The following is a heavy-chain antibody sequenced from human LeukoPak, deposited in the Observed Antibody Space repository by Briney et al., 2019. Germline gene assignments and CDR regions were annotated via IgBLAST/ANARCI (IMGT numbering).Heavy chain of an antibody. Sequence: GGSLRLSCAASGFTVSSNYMSWVRHAPGKGLELVSVIYSGGSTYYADSVKGRFTISRDNSKNTLYLQMNSLRAEDTAVYYCARAKGSSSWYHYWGQGTLVTVSS. J-gene: IGHJ4*02. CDR2: IYSGGST. D-gene: IGHD6-13*01. V-gene: IGHV3-66*01. CDR3: ARAKGSSSWYHY. CDR1: GFTVSSNY.